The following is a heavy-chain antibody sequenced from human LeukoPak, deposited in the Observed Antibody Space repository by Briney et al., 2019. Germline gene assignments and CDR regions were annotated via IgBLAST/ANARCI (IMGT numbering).Heavy chain of an antibody. CDR2: ISAYNGNT. CDR1: GYTFTSYG. J-gene: IGHJ4*02. Sequence: ASVKVSCKASGYTFTSYGISWVRQAPGQGLEWMGWISAYNGNTNYAQKLQGRVTMTTDTSTSTAYMELRSLRPDDTAVYYCAREGGEYYDILTGYYFFDYWGQGTLVTVSS. CDR3: AREGGEYYDILTGYYFFDY. V-gene: IGHV1-18*01. D-gene: IGHD3-9*01.